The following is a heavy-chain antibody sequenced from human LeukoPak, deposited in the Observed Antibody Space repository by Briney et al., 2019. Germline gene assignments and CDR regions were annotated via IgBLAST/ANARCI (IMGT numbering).Heavy chain of an antibody. Sequence: SESLSLSCTVSGGSISSDYWSWIRRPPGKGLEWIGHIYYSGSTNYTPSLKSRVTISVDTSKNQFSLKLSSVTAADTALYYCARDREAATAYYYAMDVWGQGTTVTVSS. J-gene: IGHJ6*02. CDR1: GGSISSDY. CDR2: IYYSGST. V-gene: IGHV4-59*01. D-gene: IGHD2-15*01. CDR3: ARDREAATAYYYAMDV.